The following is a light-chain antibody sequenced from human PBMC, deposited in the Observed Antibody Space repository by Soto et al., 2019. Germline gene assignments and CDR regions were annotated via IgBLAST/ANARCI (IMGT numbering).Light chain of an antibody. V-gene: IGKV3-20*01. CDR3: QQYSSSPPT. J-gene: IGKJ4*02. CDR2: GSS. CDR1: QSLSSRY. Sequence: EIVLTQSPGTLSLSPGDRATLSCRASQSLSSRYLAWYRQKPGQAPRLLIYGSSNRATRIPDRYSGSGSGTDCTLTISRLEPDDFAVYYSQQYSSSPPTFGGGTKVEIK.